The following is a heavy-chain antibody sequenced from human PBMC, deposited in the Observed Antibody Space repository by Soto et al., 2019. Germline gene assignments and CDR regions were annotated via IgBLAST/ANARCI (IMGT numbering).Heavy chain of an antibody. CDR2: IWYDGSNK. D-gene: IGHD6-19*01. CDR1: GFTFSSYG. V-gene: IGHV3-30*19. J-gene: IGHJ3*02. CDR3: TRDPLIAVAAYDAFDI. Sequence: QVQLVESGGGVVQRGGSLRLSCAASGFTFSSYGMHWVRQAPGKGLEWVAVIWYDGSNKYYADSVKGRYTISRDDSKNTLYPQMNSLGAADTPVYYCTRDPLIAVAAYDAFDIWGQGTSVTVSS.